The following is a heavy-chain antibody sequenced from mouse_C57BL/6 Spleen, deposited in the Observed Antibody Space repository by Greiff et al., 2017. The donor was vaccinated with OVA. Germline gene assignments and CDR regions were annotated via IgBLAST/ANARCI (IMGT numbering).Heavy chain of an antibody. J-gene: IGHJ1*03. V-gene: IGHV3-6*01. Sequence: EVQLVESGPGLVKPSQSLSLTCSVTGYSITSGYYWNWIRQFPGNKLEWMDYISYDGSNNYNPSLKNRISITRDTSKNQFFLKLNSVTTEDTATDYCARGMSTTDWYFDVWGTGTTVTVSA. CDR3: ARGMSTTDWYFDV. D-gene: IGHD1-1*01. CDR1: GYSITSGYY. CDR2: ISYDGSN.